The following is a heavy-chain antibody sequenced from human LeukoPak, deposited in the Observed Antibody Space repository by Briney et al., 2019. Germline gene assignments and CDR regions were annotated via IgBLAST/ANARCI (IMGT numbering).Heavy chain of an antibody. CDR3: ARDLRHAEFDY. CDR2: IYTSGSS. CDR1: GASITSYF. Sequence: SETLSLTCTVSGASITSYFWSWIRQPAGKGLEWIGRIYTSGSSNYNPSLKSRVTISLDKSKNQFSLELSSVTAADTAVYYCARDLRHAEFDYWGQGTLLTVSS. V-gene: IGHV4-4*07. J-gene: IGHJ4*02.